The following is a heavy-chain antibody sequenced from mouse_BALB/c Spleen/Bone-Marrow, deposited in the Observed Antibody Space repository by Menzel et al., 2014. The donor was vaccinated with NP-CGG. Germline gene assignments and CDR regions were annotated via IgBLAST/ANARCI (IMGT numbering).Heavy chain of an antibody. CDR2: INPSTGYA. J-gene: IGHJ2*01. Sequence: QVQLQQSGPELAKPGASVKMSCKASGYTFTDTWIHWIKQRPGQGLEWIGYINPSTGYAEYNQNFKDKATLTVDKSSSPAYMQLSSLTSEDSAVYYCARDYWGQGTTLTVSS. CDR1: GYTFTDTW. V-gene: IGHV1-7*01. CDR3: ARDY.